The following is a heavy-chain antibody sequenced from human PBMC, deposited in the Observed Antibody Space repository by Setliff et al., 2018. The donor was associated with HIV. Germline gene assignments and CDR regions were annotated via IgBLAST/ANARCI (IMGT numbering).Heavy chain of an antibody. V-gene: IGHV3-7*03. CDR3: VKDGTPIGRYYQYFHV. CDR2: IKQDETEK. J-gene: IGHJ6*04. D-gene: IGHD1-26*01. CDR1: GFTFSTYW. Sequence: GSLRLSCAASGFTFSTYWMTWVRQAPGKGLEWVANIKQDETEKYYADSVTGRFTISRDNAKNSLFLQMNDLRPEDTAFYYCVKDGTPIGRYYQYFHVWGEGIMVTVSS.